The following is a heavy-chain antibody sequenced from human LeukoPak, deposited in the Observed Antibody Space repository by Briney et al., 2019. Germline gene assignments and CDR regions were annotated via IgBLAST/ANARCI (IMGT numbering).Heavy chain of an antibody. CDR1: GGSISSGDYY. Sequence: SETLSLTCTVSGGSISSGDYYWSWIRQPPGKGLEWIGYIYYSGSTYYNPSLKSRVTISVDTSKNQFSLKLSSVTAADTAVYYCARIRSHRTRYFDYWGQGTLVPVSS. CDR3: ARIRSHRTRYFDY. V-gene: IGHV4-30-4*08. J-gene: IGHJ4*02. CDR2: IYYSGST. D-gene: IGHD1-1*01.